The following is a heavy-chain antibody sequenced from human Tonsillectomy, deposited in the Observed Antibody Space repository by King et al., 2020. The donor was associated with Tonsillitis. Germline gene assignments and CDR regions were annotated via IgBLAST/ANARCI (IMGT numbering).Heavy chain of an antibody. CDR3: ARESGGYFDY. CDR2: ISHSGST. V-gene: IGHV4-34*01. D-gene: IGHD3-10*01. Sequence: VQLQQWGAGLLKPSETLSLTCAVYGESFTDYFWTWIRQPPGKGLEWIGEISHSGSTNYNPSLKSRVTISIDTSNNQFSLKLSSVTAADTAVYYCARESGGYFDYWGQGALLTVSS. CDR1: GESFTDYF. J-gene: IGHJ4*02.